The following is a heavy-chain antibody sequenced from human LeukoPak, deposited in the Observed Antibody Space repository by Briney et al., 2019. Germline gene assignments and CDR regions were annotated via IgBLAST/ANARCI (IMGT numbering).Heavy chain of an antibody. J-gene: IGHJ4*02. Sequence: SETLSLTCTVSGYSISSGYYWGWIRQPPGKGLEWIGSIYHSGSTYYNPSLKSRVTISVDTSKNQFSLKLSSVTAADTAVYYCARDCGGSCYAFDYWGQGTLVTVSS. CDR2: IYHSGST. CDR1: GYSISSGYY. CDR3: ARDCGGSCYAFDY. V-gene: IGHV4-38-2*02. D-gene: IGHD2-15*01.